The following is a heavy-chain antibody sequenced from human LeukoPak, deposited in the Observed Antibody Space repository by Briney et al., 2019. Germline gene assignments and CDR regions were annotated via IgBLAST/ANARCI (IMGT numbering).Heavy chain of an antibody. J-gene: IGHJ4*02. CDR1: GFTFDDYA. V-gene: IGHV3-9*01. Sequence: PGGSLRLSCAASGFTFDDYAMHWVRHAPGKGLGWVSGISWNSGSIGYADSVKGRFTISRDNAKNSLYLQMNSLRAEDTALYYCAKVRQPLAHHFDYWGQGTLVTVSS. CDR3: AKVRQPLAHHFDY. CDR2: ISWNSGSI.